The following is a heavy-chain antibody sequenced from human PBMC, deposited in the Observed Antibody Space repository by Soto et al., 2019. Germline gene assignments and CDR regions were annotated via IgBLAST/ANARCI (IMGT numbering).Heavy chain of an antibody. CDR1: GFTFTSSA. Sequence: AASVKVSCKASGFTFTSSAVQWVRQARGQSIEWKGWIVVGSGNTNYAQKFQERVTITRDMSTSTAYMELSSLRSEDTAVYYCAAGRCSSTSCQNYYYYYGMDVWGQGTTVTVSS. V-gene: IGHV1-58*01. D-gene: IGHD2-2*01. CDR2: IVVGSGNT. J-gene: IGHJ6*02. CDR3: AAGRCSSTSCQNYYYYYGMDV.